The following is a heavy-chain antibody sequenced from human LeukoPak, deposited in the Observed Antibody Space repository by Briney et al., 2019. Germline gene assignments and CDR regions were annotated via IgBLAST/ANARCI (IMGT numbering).Heavy chain of an antibody. D-gene: IGHD2-2*01. CDR2: ISSSSSYI. Sequence: GRSLRLSCAASGFTFSSYSMNWVRQAPGKGLEWVSSISSSSSYIYYADSVKGRFTISRDNAKNSLYLQMNSLRAEDTAVYYCARDRGLYCSSTSCQQNDYWGQGTLVTVSS. J-gene: IGHJ4*02. V-gene: IGHV3-21*01. CDR3: ARDRGLYCSSTSCQQNDY. CDR1: GFTFSSYS.